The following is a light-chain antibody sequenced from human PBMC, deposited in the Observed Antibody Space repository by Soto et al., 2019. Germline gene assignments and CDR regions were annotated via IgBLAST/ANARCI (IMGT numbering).Light chain of an antibody. CDR3: CSYADNYSYV. J-gene: IGLJ1*01. V-gene: IGLV2-11*01. CDR2: DVS. CDR1: SSDVGAYNY. Sequence: QSALTQPRSVSGSPGQSVTISCTGTSSDVGAYNYVSWYQQHPGKAPKLTTYDVSKRPSGVPDRFSGSKSGNTASLTISGLQAEDEADYYCCSYADNYSYVFGTGTQLTVL.